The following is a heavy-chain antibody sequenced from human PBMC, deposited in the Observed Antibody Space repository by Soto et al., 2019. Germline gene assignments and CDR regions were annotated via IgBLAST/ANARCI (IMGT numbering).Heavy chain of an antibody. CDR1: GFSLSTSGVG. J-gene: IGHJ3*02. V-gene: IGHV2-5*02. D-gene: IGHD3-9*01. Sequence: QITLKESGPTLVKPTQTLTLTCTFSGFSLSTSGVGVGWIRQPPGKALEWLALIYWDDDKRYSPSLKSRLTITKDTSKNQVVLTMTNMDPVDTATYYCAPVQTGYSDDAFDIWGQGTMVTVSS. CDR3: APVQTGYSDDAFDI. CDR2: IYWDDDK.